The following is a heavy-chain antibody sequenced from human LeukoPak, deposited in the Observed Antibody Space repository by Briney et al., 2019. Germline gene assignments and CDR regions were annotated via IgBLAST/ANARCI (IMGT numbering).Heavy chain of an antibody. V-gene: IGHV4-61*02. CDR2: IYTSGST. CDR1: GGSISSGSYY. J-gene: IGHJ4*02. CDR3: AREVGGYCSSTSCPYYFDY. Sequence: SETLSLTCTVSGGSISSGSYYWSWIRQPAGKGLEWIGRIYTSGSTNYNPSLKSRVTISVDTSKNQFSLKLSSVTAADTAVYYCAREVGGYCSSTSCPYYFDYWGQGTLVTVSS. D-gene: IGHD2-2*01.